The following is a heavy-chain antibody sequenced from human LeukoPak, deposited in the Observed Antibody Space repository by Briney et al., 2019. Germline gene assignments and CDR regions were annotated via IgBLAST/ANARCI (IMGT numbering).Heavy chain of an antibody. Sequence: ASVKVPCKASGGTFSSYAISWVRQAPGQGLEWMGRIIPIFGTANYAQKFQGRVTITTDESTSTAYMELSSLRSEDTAVYYCARAGIAVAVPFDYWGQGTLVTVSS. J-gene: IGHJ4*02. CDR1: GGTFSSYA. D-gene: IGHD6-19*01. CDR2: IIPIFGTA. V-gene: IGHV1-69*05. CDR3: ARAGIAVAVPFDY.